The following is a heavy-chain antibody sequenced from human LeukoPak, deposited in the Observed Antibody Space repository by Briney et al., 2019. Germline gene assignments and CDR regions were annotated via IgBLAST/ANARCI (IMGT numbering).Heavy chain of an antibody. V-gene: IGHV2-70*04. CDR1: GFSLSTSGMR. CDR2: IDWDDDK. CDR3: ARTHYDFWSGYRDYYFDY. Sequence: ESGPALVKPTQTLTLTCTFSGFSLSTSGMRVSWIRQPPGKALEWLARIDWDDDKFYSTSLKTRLTISKDTSKNQVVLTMTNMDPVDTATYYCARTHYDFWSGYRDYYFDYWGQGTLVTVSS. J-gene: IGHJ4*02. D-gene: IGHD3-3*01.